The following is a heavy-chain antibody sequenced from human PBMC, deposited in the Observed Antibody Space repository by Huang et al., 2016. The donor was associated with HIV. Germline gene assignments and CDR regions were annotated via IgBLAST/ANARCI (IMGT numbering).Heavy chain of an antibody. V-gene: IGHV1-69*10. CDR1: GGSFNSLA. CDR2: IGLFFSVT. J-gene: IGHJ3*02. CDR3: AREGQTWYGKPIAAFEI. Sequence: VQLVQSGAEVKRPGTSVKISCKASGGSFNSLAFNWVRQAPGQGLQYWGGIGLFFSVTNYAEKFRGRLTISADTSTSTVFMELRGLTSEDTAVFFCAREGQTWYGKPIAAFEIWGQGTTVIVSP. D-gene: IGHD6-13*01.